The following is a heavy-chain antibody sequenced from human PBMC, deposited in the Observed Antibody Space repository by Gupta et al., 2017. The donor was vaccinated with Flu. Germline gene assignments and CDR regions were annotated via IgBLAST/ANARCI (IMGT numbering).Heavy chain of an antibody. J-gene: IGHJ4*02. CDR3: TRDGVRCRGGSCYAY. CDR1: GFTSGDFL. V-gene: IGHV3-49*04. Sequence: ELQLVESGGGLLQPGRSLTLSCTASGFTSGDFLMSCVRQAPGKGLESVAYIRSKGYGGTIEYAASVRGRFTISRDDSNNIVYLQMNSLETEDTAVYYCTRDGVRCRGGSCYAYWGQGTLVTVTS. CDR2: IRSKGYGGTI. D-gene: IGHD2-15*01.